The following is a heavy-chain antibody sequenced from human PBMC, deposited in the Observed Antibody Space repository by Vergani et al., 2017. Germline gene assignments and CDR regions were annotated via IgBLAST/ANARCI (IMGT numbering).Heavy chain of an antibody. CDR2: ISASGNA. CDR3: ARQGGGNYSGGKVHAHRTAFDV. D-gene: IGHD2-15*01. V-gene: IGHV4-61*02. CDR1: GGSISAVYYF. Sequence: QVQLQASGPGRVKPSQTLSLTCTMSGGSISAVYYFWSWIRQPAGKGLEWLGHISASGNASHSPSLKTRVSMSVDTSKNQFSLTVTSVNAADTGIYFCARQGGGNYSGGKVHAHRTAFDVWGHGTVVTVSS. J-gene: IGHJ3*01.